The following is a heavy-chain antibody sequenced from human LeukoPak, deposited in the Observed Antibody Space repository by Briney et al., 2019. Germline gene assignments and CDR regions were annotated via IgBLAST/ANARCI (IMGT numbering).Heavy chain of an antibody. Sequence: GGSLRLSCAASGFTFSAYSMTWVRQAPGKGLEWVASVGSSGAYIYYADSVKGRFTISRDNTKNSLFLQMNSLRVEDTALYYCARMHLFGVVNYNYYYMDVWGKGTPVTVSS. CDR2: VGSSGAYI. CDR1: GFTFSAYS. D-gene: IGHD3-3*01. V-gene: IGHV3-21*01. CDR3: ARMHLFGVVNYNYYYMDV. J-gene: IGHJ6*03.